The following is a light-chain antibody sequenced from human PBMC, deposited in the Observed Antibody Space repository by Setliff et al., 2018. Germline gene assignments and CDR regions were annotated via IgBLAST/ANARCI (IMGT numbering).Light chain of an antibody. Sequence: QSVLTQPASMSGSPGQSITISCTGTNSDVGGYNYASWYQQHPGRAPKLIIYDVSYRPSGVSNRFSAHKSGNTASLSISGLQIEDEGYYYCASYTSITTGVFGTGTKVTVL. CDR3: ASYTSITTGV. J-gene: IGLJ1*01. CDR2: DVS. V-gene: IGLV2-14*03. CDR1: NSDVGGYNY.